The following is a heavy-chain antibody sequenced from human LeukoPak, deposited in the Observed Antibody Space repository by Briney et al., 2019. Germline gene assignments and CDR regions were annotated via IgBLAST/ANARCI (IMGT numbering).Heavy chain of an antibody. J-gene: IGHJ5*02. CDR1: GGSISSGDYY. V-gene: IGHV4-30-4*08. CDR3: ARVGGDCSGGSCLFDP. CDR2: IYYSGST. Sequence: PPETLSLTCTVSGGSISSGDYYWSWIRQPPGKGLEWIGYIYYSGSTYYNPSLKSRVTISVDTSKNQFSLKLSSVTAADTAVYYCARVGGDCSGGSCLFDPWGQGTLVTVSS. D-gene: IGHD2-15*01.